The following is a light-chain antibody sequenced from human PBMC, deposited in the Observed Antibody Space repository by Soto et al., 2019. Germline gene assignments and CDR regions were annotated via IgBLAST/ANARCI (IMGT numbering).Light chain of an antibody. Sequence: DIHMTPSPYSLYASVADRFTITCRARQSVDNFLNWYQQKAGLPPKYLIYAASNLQSGVPARFSGSGSGTDFTLTISSLQPEDFATYYCQQSYSTPWTFGQGTKVDIK. CDR2: AAS. V-gene: IGKV1-39*01. CDR3: QQSYSTPWT. J-gene: IGKJ1*01. CDR1: QSVDNF.